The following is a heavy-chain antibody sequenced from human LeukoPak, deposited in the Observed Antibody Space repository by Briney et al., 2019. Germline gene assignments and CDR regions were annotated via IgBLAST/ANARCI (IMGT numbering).Heavy chain of an antibody. CDR3: ARGVAGATTGAYSFDY. V-gene: IGHV1-69*13. CDR2: IIPIFGTA. Sequence: SVKVSCKASGGTFSSCAISWVRQAPGQGLEWMGGIIPIFGTADYAQKFQGRVTITADESTSTAYMELSSLKSEDTAVYYCARGVAGATTGAYSFDYWGQGTLVTVSS. D-gene: IGHD1-26*01. J-gene: IGHJ4*02. CDR1: GGTFSSCA.